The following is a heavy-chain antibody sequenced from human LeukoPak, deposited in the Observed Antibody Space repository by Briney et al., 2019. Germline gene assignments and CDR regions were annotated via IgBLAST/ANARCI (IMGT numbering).Heavy chain of an antibody. D-gene: IGHD1-26*01. CDR3: ARPSSSGSYYY. V-gene: IGHV4-39*01. CDR2: ISYSGSP. CDR1: GDSIGSSGHW. J-gene: IGHJ4*02. Sequence: PSETLSLTCTVSGDSIGSSGHWWGWIRQPPGEGLEWIGSISYSGSPSYNPSLKSRVTISVDTSKNQLSLRLSSVTAADTAVYYCARPSSSGSYYYWGQGTLVTVS.